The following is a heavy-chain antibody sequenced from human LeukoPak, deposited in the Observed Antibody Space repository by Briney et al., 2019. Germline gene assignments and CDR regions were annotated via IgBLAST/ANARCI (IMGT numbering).Heavy chain of an antibody. CDR2: IYSGGST. Sequence: GRSLRLSCVASGFSFSSSAMHWVRRAPGKGLEWVSVIYSGGSTYYADSVKGRFTISRDNSKNTLYLQMNSLRAEDTAVYYCARGDTAMVFFDYWGQGTLVTVSS. J-gene: IGHJ4*02. CDR3: ARGDTAMVFFDY. D-gene: IGHD5-18*01. CDR1: GFSFSSSA. V-gene: IGHV3-53*01.